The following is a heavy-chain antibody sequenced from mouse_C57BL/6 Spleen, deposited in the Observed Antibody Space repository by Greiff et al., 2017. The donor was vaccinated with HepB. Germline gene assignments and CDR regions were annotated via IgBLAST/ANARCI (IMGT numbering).Heavy chain of an antibody. J-gene: IGHJ2*01. CDR1: GYTFTSYT. Sequence: QVQLQQSGAELARPGASVKMSCKASGYTFTSYTMHWVKQRPGQGLEWIGYINPSSGYTKYNQKFKDKATLTADKSSSTAYMQLSSLTSEDSAVYYCAREDYYGSILLNYWGQGTTLTVSS. D-gene: IGHD1-1*01. V-gene: IGHV1-4*01. CDR3: AREDYYGSILLNY. CDR2: INPSSGYT.